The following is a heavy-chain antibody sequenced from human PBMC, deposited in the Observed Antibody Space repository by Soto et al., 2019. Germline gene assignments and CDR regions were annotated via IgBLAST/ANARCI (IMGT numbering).Heavy chain of an antibody. Sequence: GGSQRLSCGASEFTFSSYSMNWVRQAPGKGLEWVSYISSSSSTIYYADSVKGRFTISRDNAKNSLYLQMNSLRAEDTAVYYCARGGTTGTTLYWGQGTLVTVSS. CDR2: ISSSSSTI. J-gene: IGHJ4*02. CDR1: EFTFSSYS. V-gene: IGHV3-48*01. D-gene: IGHD1-7*01. CDR3: ARGGTTGTTLY.